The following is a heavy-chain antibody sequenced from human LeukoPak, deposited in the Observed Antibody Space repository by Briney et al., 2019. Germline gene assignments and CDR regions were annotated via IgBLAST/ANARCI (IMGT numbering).Heavy chain of an antibody. V-gene: IGHV4-4*07. CDR2: IYTSGST. Sequence: PSDTLSLTCTVSGGSISSYYWSWIRQPAGKGLEWIGRIYTSGSTNYNPSLKSRVTMSADTSKNQFSLMLSSVTAADTAVYYCARDFWSGYYPANWFDPWGQGTLVTVSS. CDR3: ARDFWSGYYPANWFDP. D-gene: IGHD3-3*01. J-gene: IGHJ5*02. CDR1: GGSISSYY.